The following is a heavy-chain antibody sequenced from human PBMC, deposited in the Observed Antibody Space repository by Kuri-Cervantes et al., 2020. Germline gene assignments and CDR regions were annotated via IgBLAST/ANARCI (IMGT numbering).Heavy chain of an antibody. CDR1: GYTFTGYY. Sequence: ASVKVSCKASGYTFTGYYMHWVRQAPGQGLEWMGWINPNSGGTNYAQKFQGRVTMTRDTSISTAYMELSGLRSDDTAVYYCARGSRRIVVADYYYYYGMDVWGQGTTVTVSS. J-gene: IGHJ6*02. CDR3: ARGSRRIVVADYYYYYGMDV. D-gene: IGHD3-22*01. CDR2: INPNSGGT. V-gene: IGHV1-2*02.